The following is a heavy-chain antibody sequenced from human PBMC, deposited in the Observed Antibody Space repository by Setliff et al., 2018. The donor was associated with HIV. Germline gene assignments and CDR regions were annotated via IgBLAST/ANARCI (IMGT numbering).Heavy chain of an antibody. CDR3: ARPLTASYNFWGDAFAI. D-gene: IGHD3-3*01. Sequence: SETLSLTCTVSGDSIRSGDFYWSWIRQSPGKGLEWIGHIYSSGSTYYNPSLKSRFTISVDTSKNPLSLKLTSVTAADTATYYCARPLTASYNFWGDAFAIWGQGTMVTVSS. CDR1: GDSIRSGDFY. J-gene: IGHJ3*02. V-gene: IGHV4-30-4*08. CDR2: IYSSGST.